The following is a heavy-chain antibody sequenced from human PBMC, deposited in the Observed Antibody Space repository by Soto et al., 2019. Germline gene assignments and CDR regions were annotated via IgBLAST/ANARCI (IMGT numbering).Heavy chain of an antibody. CDR3: AKDTPLKEFDC. J-gene: IGHJ4*02. Sequence: GGSLRLSCAASGFTFSNSFMHWVRQAPGRGLEWVAAISHDGSNTYYANSVKGRFTISRDNSRDTLYLQVISLRTEDTAMYYCAKDTPLKEFDCWGQGTLVTVSS. CDR1: GFTFSNSF. CDR2: ISHDGSNT. V-gene: IGHV3-30*18.